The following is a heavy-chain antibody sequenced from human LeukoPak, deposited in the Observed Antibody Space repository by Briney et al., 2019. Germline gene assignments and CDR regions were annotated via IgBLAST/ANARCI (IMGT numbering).Heavy chain of an antibody. J-gene: IGHJ4*02. CDR2: IYHSGST. Sequence: SETLSLTCTVSGGSISNSNWWTWVRPPPGKGLEWIGEIYHSGSTNYNPSLKSRVTISVDKSKNQFSLKLSSVTAADTAVYYCARTRFFMITFGGVTEASLFDYWGQGTLVTVSS. CDR3: ARTRFFMITFGGVTEASLFDY. D-gene: IGHD3-16*01. CDR1: GGSISNSNW. V-gene: IGHV4-4*02.